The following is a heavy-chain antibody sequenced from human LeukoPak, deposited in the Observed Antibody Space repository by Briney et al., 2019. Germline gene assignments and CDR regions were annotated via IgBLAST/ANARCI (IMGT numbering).Heavy chain of an antibody. CDR2: IYHSGST. CDR3: GRSVDPAMVTDY. Sequence: PSQTLSLTCTVSGGSISSGDYYWSWIRQPPGKGLEWIGYIYHSGSTYYNPSLKSRVTISVDTSKNQFSLKLSSVTAADTAVYYCGRSVDPAMVTDYWGQGTLVTVSP. CDR1: GGSISSGDYY. J-gene: IGHJ4*02. V-gene: IGHV4-30-4*01. D-gene: IGHD5-18*01.